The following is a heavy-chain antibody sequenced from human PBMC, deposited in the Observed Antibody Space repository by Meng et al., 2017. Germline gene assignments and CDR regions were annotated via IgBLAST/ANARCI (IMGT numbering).Heavy chain of an antibody. CDR2: INPNSGGT. D-gene: IGHD6-19*01. CDR3: ARGSLVAGPQIDY. J-gene: IGHJ4*02. Sequence: ASVKVSCKASGYTFTGYYMHWVRQAPGQGLEWMGWINPNSGGTNYAQKFQGRVTMTRDTSISTAYMELSRLRSDDTAVYYCARGSLVAGPQIDYWGQGTLVTVSS. V-gene: IGHV1-2*02. CDR1: GYTFTGYY.